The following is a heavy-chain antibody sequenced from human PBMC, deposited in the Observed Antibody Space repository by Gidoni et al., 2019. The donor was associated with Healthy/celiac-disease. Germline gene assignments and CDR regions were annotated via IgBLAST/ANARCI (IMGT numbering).Heavy chain of an antibody. Sequence: QVQLQQWGAGLLKPSETLSLTCAVYGWSFSGSYSSWIRQPPGKGLEGIGEINQSGSTNDNPSLKSRVTISVDTSKNQFSLKLSSVTAADTAVYYCARGPNPLPGRPYSSSWQKYYFDYWGQGTLVTVSS. D-gene: IGHD6-13*01. CDR3: ARGPNPLPGRPYSSSWQKYYFDY. CDR1: GWSFSGSY. CDR2: INQSGST. V-gene: IGHV4-34*01. J-gene: IGHJ4*02.